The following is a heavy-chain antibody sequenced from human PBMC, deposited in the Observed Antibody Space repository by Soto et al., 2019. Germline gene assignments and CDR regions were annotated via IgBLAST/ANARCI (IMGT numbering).Heavy chain of an antibody. CDR3: ARDKTGTNYYNGLDV. Sequence: QVQLVQSGAEVKKPGSSVKVSCKASGGTFNTYAISWVRQAPGQGLEWMGGIIPIFNTPNYAQMFQGRVTITADESTSTAYMELSSLRSEDTALYYCARDKTGTNYYNGLDVWGQGTTVTVSS. D-gene: IGHD1-1*01. CDR2: IIPIFNTP. CDR1: GGTFNTYA. J-gene: IGHJ6*02. V-gene: IGHV1-69*12.